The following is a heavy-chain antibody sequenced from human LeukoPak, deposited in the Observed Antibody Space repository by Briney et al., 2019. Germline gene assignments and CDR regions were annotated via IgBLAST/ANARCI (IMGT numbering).Heavy chain of an antibody. J-gene: IGHJ4*02. CDR1: GFTFSSYA. Sequence: GGSLRLSCAASGFTFSSYAMSWVRQAPGKGLEWASAISGSGGSTYYADSVKGRFTISRDNSKNTLYLQMNSLRAEDTAAYYCAKGEYYYDSSGHFDYWGQGTLVTVSS. V-gene: IGHV3-23*01. CDR2: ISGSGGST. CDR3: AKGEYYYDSSGHFDY. D-gene: IGHD3-22*01.